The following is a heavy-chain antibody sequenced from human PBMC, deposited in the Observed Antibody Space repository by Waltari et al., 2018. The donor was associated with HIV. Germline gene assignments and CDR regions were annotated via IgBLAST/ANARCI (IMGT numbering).Heavy chain of an antibody. CDR2: ISYDGSNK. V-gene: IGHV3-30*18. CDR3: AKDTDLTGFFYYYGLDV. CDR1: GFTFRSYG. D-gene: IGHD3-9*01. J-gene: IGHJ6*02. Sequence: QVQLVESGGGVVQPGRSLRLSCAASGFTFRSYGMHWVRQASGKGRGLVSVISYDGSNKYYADSVKGRFAISRDKSKNTLYLQMNSLRAEDTAVYYCAKDTDLTGFFYYYGLDVWGQGTTVTVSS.